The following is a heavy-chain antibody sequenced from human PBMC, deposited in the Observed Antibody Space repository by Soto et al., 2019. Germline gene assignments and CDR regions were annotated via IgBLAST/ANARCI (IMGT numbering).Heavy chain of an antibody. Sequence: GGSLKLSCAASGFTVSSNYMSWVRQAPGKGLEWVSVIYSGGSTYYADSVKGRFTISRDNSKNTLYLQMNSLRAEDTAVYYCARRAGITIFGVVFYYFDYWGQGTLVTVSS. CDR1: GFTVSSNY. D-gene: IGHD3-3*01. CDR3: ARRAGITIFGVVFYYFDY. J-gene: IGHJ4*02. CDR2: IYSGGST. V-gene: IGHV3-66*01.